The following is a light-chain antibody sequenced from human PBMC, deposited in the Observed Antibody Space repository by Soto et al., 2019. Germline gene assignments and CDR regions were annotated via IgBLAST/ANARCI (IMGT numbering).Light chain of an antibody. CDR1: SSDIGSYNL. Sequence: QSALTQPASVSGSPGQSITISCTGTSSDIGSYNLVSWYQQHPGKAPKLMIYEGSKRPSGVSNRFSGSKSGNTASLTISGLQAEGEADYYCCSYAGSSYVFGTGTRSPS. V-gene: IGLV2-23*01. J-gene: IGLJ1*01. CDR2: EGS. CDR3: CSYAGSSYV.